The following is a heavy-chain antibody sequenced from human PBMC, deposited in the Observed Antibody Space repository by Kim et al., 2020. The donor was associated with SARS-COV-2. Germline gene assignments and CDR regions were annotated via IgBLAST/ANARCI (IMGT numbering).Heavy chain of an antibody. Sequence: SETLSLTWTVSGGSISSSSYYWGWIRQPPGKGLEWIGSMYYSGSTYYNPSLKSRVTISVDTSKNQFSLKLTSVTAADTAVHYCARRVAYCSSTSCSRGIVAATIASYFDYWGQGTLVTVSS. CDR2: MYYSGST. J-gene: IGHJ4*02. V-gene: IGHV4-39*01. CDR1: GGSISSSSYY. CDR3: ARRVAYCSSTSCSRGIVAATIASYFDY. D-gene: IGHD2-2*01.